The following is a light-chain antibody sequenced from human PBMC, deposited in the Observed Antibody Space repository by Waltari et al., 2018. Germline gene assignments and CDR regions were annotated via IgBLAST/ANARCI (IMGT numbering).Light chain of an antibody. V-gene: IGKV3-15*01. J-gene: IGKJ4*01. CDR2: DAS. Sequence: IVMTQSPATLSVSPGEGAILSCRASQGIGSNVAWYQQKPGQAPRLLIYDASTRATDLPTRFSGSWSGTEFTLTISSLEPEDFAVYFCQQTSSWPLTFGGGTKVEIK. CDR3: QQTSSWPLT. CDR1: QGIGSN.